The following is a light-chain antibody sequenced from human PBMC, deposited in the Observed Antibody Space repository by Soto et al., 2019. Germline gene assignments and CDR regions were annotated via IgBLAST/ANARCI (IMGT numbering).Light chain of an antibody. CDR3: QQLNTLPFT. J-gene: IGKJ5*01. CDR2: EAS. Sequence: DIQMTQSPSSLSASLLDRVTITFRASHDISTYLAWYQQKPGKAPKLMIYEASTLQSGVPSRFSGSGSGTEFTLTISGLLPEDFATYHCQQLNTLPFTFGQGTRLEIK. V-gene: IGKV1-9*01. CDR1: HDISTY.